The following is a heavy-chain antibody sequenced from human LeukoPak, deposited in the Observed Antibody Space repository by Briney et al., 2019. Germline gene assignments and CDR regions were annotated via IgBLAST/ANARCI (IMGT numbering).Heavy chain of an antibody. V-gene: IGHV3-21*01. CDR1: GFTFSSYA. Sequence: GGSLRLSCAASGFTFSSYAMNWVRQAPGKGLEWVSSISSSSSYIYYADSVKGRFTISRDNAKNSLYPQMNSLRAEDTAVYYCARGVPTGIDYFDYWGQGTLVTVSS. CDR3: ARGVPTGIDYFDY. J-gene: IGHJ4*02. D-gene: IGHD1-1*01. CDR2: ISSSSSYI.